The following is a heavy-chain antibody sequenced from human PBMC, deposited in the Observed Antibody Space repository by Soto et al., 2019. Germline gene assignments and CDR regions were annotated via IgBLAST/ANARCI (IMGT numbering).Heavy chain of an antibody. V-gene: IGHV1-58*01. D-gene: IGHD3-3*01. Sequence: GGSVKVCFKASGFTFTSSAFQWVRQARGQRLEWIGWIAVGSGYTNYAQRFQDRVTLTRDMSTATTYMDSVTAADTAVYFCARDFAYFDSWGQGTMVTVSS. CDR2: IAVGSGYT. CDR3: ARDFAYFDS. J-gene: IGHJ4*02. CDR1: GFTFTSSA.